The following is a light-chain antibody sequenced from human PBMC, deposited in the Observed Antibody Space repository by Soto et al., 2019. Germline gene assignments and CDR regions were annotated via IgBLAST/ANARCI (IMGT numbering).Light chain of an antibody. J-gene: IGLJ1*01. Sequence: QSVLTQPPSVSEAPRQRVTISCSGSSSNIGNSAVNWYQQVPGKAPKLLIYYDDLKPSGVSARFSGSKSGTSASLAISGLQSEDEADYYCAAWDDSLNAYVFGTGTKV. CDR3: AAWDDSLNAYV. CDR1: SSNIGNSA. CDR2: YDD. V-gene: IGLV1-36*01.